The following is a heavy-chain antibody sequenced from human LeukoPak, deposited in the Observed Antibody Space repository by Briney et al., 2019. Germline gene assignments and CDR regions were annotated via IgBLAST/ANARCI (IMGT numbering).Heavy chain of an antibody. D-gene: IGHD5-12*01. J-gene: IGHJ3*02. CDR1: GYTSTSYG. V-gene: IGHV1-18*01. CDR3: ASPGLTSDDAFDI. Sequence: VASVKVSCKASGYTSTSYGISWVRQAPGQGLEWMGWISAYNGNTNYAQKLQGRVTMTTDTSTSTAYMELGSLRSDDTAVYYCASPGLTSDDAFDIWGQGTIVTVSS. CDR2: ISAYNGNT.